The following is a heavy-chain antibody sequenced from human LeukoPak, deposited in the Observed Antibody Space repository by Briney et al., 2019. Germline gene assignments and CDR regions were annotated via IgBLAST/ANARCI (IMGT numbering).Heavy chain of an antibody. CDR3: ASLVRSSWWNWFDP. CDR2: ISYDGSNK. CDR1: EFTFSHYD. D-gene: IGHD6-13*01. V-gene: IGHV3-30*04. J-gene: IGHJ5*02. Sequence: PGGSLRLSCAASEFTFSHYDMHWVRQVPGKGLEWVAVISYDGSNKYYADSVKGRFTISRDNSKNTLYLQMNSLRAEDTAVYYCASLVRSSWWNWFDPWGQGTLVTVSS.